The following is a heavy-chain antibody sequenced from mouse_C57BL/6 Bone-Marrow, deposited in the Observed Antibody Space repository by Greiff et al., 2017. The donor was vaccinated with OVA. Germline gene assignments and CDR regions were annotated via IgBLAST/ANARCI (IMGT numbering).Heavy chain of an antibody. CDR2: INPGSGGT. CDR1: GYAFTNYL. J-gene: IGHJ4*01. CDR3: ARRVIYYGNYGYAMDY. V-gene: IGHV1-54*01. D-gene: IGHD2-1*01. Sequence: VKVVESGAELVRPGTSVKVSCKASGYAFTNYLIEWVKQRPGQGLEWIGVINPGSGGTNYNEKFKGKATLTADKSSSTAYMQLSSLTSEDSAVYFCARRVIYYGNYGYAMDYWGQGTSVTVSS.